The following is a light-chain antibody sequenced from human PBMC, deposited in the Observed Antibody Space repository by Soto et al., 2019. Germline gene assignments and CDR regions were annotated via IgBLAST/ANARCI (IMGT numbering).Light chain of an antibody. CDR2: AAS. CDR1: QSISKY. CDR3: QQGYNIPRT. J-gene: IGKJ1*01. V-gene: IGKV1-39*01. Sequence: DIQMTQSPSSLSAFVGCRLTITCRASQSISKYLHWYQQKXGKAPKLLIFAASSLQSGVPSRFSGSGSGTDFALTISSLQPEDFETYYCQQGYNIPRTFGQGTKVDIK.